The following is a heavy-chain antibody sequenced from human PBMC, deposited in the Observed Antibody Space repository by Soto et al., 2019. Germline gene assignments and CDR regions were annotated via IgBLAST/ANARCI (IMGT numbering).Heavy chain of an antibody. J-gene: IGHJ4*02. V-gene: IGHV4-59*06. CDR2: IYYSGST. CDR3: ARSDGGRDGYIRY. D-gene: IGHD5-12*01. Sequence: PSETLSLTCIVSGGSISSYYWNWIRHPPGQGLEWIGYIYYSGSTYYHPSLKSRITMSVDTSKNQLSLKLRSVTAADTAGYFCARSDGGRDGYIRYWGQGTLVTV. CDR1: GGSISSYY.